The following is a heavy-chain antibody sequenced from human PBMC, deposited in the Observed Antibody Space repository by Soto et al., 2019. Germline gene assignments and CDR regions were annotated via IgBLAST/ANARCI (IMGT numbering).Heavy chain of an antibody. CDR2: IYYSGST. J-gene: IGHJ5*02. D-gene: IGHD2-15*01. CDR3: ARQGGGYCSGGSCYPYNWFDP. V-gene: IGHV4-59*08. Sequence: SETLSLTCTVSGGSISSYYWSWIRQPPGKGLEWIGYIYYSGSTNYNPSLKSRVTISVDTSKNQFSMKLSSVTAADTAVYYCARQGGGYCSGGSCYPYNWFDPWGQGTLVTVSS. CDR1: GGSISSYY.